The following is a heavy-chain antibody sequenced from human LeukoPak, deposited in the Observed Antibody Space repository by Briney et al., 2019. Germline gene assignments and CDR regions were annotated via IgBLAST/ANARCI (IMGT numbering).Heavy chain of an antibody. J-gene: IGHJ4*02. D-gene: IGHD1-26*01. V-gene: IGHV3-33*01. CDR3: AREGVVGALDFDY. CDR1: GFTFSTYG. CDR2: IWSDGSTT. Sequence: GRSLRLSCAASGFTFSTYGMHWVRQAPGKGLEWVASIWSDGSTTYYADSVRVRFTISRDSSKNTLYLQMNSLRAEDTAVYYCAREGVVGALDFDYWGQGTLVTVSS.